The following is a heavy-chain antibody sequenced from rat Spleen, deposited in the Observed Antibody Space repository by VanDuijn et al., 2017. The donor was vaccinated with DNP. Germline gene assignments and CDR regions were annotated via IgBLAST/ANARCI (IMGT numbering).Heavy chain of an antibody. V-gene: IGHV3-1*01. CDR1: GYSITSNY. CDR2: ISYSGRT. Sequence: EVQLQESGPGLVKPSQSLSLTCSVTGYSITSNYWGWIRKFPGNKMEWIGYISYSGRTNYNPSLKRRISITRDTSRNQFFLQLNSVATEDTATYYCARWGDYFDYWGQGVVVTVSS. CDR3: ARWGDYFDY. J-gene: IGHJ2*01.